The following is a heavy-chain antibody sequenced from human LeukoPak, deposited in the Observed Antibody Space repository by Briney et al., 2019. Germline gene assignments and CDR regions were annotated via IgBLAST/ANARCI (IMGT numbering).Heavy chain of an antibody. J-gene: IGHJ3*02. CDR3: ARGVLRFLEWLPRDDAFDI. V-gene: IGHV4-34*01. CDR2: INHSGST. Sequence: SETLSLTCAVYRGSFSGYYWSWIRQPPGKGLEWIGEINHSGSTNYNPSLKSRVTISVDTSKNQFSLKLSSVTAADTAVYYCARGVLRFLEWLPRDDAFDIWGQGTMVTVSS. D-gene: IGHD3-3*01. CDR1: RGSFSGYY.